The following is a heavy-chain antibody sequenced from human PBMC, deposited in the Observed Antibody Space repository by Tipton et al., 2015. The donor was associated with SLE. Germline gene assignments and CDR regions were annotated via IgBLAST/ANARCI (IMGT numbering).Heavy chain of an antibody. Sequence: TLSLTCTVSGGSISSSSYYWGWIRQPPGKGLEWIGSIYYSGGTYYNPSLKSRVTISVDTSKNQFSLKLSSVTAADTAVYYCARGLDGFGVVRAFDIWGQGTMVTVSS. D-gene: IGHD3-3*01. CDR2: IYYSGGT. CDR3: ARGLDGFGVVRAFDI. J-gene: IGHJ3*02. CDR1: GGSISSSSYY. V-gene: IGHV4-39*07.